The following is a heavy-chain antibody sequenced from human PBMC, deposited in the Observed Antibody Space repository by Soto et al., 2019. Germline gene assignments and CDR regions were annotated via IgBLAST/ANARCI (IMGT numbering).Heavy chain of an antibody. V-gene: IGHV3-23*01. CDR1: GFTFSSYA. Sequence: GGSLRLSCAAYGFTFSSYAISWALQAPGKRLEWVSAISGSGGSTYYADSVKGRFTISRDNSKNTLYRQMNSLRAEDTAVYYCAKAVAAAGYYYYGMDVWGQGTTVTVSS. D-gene: IGHD6-13*01. CDR3: AKAVAAAGYYYYGMDV. CDR2: ISGSGGST. J-gene: IGHJ6*02.